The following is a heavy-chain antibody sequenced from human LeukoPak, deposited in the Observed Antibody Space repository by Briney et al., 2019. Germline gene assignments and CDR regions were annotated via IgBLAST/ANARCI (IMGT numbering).Heavy chain of an antibody. CDR2: ISGSGGST. Sequence: PGGSLRLSCAASGFTFSSYGMSWVRQAPGKGLEWVSAISGSGGSTYYADSVKGRFTISRDNSKNTLYLQMNSLRAEDTAVYYCAKLPRLLSSAAMLDYWGQGTLVTVSS. CDR1: GFTFSSYG. J-gene: IGHJ4*02. V-gene: IGHV3-23*01. CDR3: AKLPRLLSSAAMLDY. D-gene: IGHD2-2*01.